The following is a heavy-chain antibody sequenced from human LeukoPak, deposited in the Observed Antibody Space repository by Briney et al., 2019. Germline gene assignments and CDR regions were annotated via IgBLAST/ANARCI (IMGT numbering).Heavy chain of an antibody. CDR2: INSDGSST. Sequence: GGSLRLSCAASGFTVSSNYMSWVRQAPGKGLVWVSRINSDGSSTNYADSVKGRFTISRDNAKNTLSLQMNSLRAEDTAVYYCARVPITLAGTKDAKYFQHWGQGTLVTVSS. CDR3: ARVPITLAGTKDAKYFQH. CDR1: GFTVSSNY. D-gene: IGHD6-19*01. J-gene: IGHJ1*01. V-gene: IGHV3-74*01.